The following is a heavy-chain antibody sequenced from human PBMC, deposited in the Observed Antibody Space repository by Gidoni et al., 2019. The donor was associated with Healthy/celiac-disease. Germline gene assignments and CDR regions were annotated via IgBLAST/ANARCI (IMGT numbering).Heavy chain of an antibody. D-gene: IGHD3-3*01. Sequence: QVQLVQSGAEVKKPGASVKVPCKASGYTFTRYGISWVRQGPGQGLEWMGWISAYNGNTNYAQKLQGRVTMTTDTSTSTAYMELRSLRSDDTAVYYCARDLEWLSPDRSRFWNRAGMDVWGQGTTVTVSS. CDR3: ARDLEWLSPDRSRFWNRAGMDV. V-gene: IGHV1-18*01. J-gene: IGHJ6*02. CDR1: GYTFTRYG. CDR2: ISAYNGNT.